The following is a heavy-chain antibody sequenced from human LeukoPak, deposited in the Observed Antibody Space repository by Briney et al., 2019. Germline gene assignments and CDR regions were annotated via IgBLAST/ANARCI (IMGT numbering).Heavy chain of an antibody. CDR1: GYTFTGYY. Sequence: GASVKVSCKASGYTFTGYYMHWVRQAPGQGLEWMGWINPNSGGTNYAQKFQGRVTMTRDTSISTAYMELSRLRSDDTAVYYCARDGWSLDSWRDYYNGYWGQGTLVTVSS. CDR2: INPNSGGT. V-gene: IGHV1-2*02. D-gene: IGHD3-3*01. CDR3: ARDGWSLDSWRDYYNGY. J-gene: IGHJ4*02.